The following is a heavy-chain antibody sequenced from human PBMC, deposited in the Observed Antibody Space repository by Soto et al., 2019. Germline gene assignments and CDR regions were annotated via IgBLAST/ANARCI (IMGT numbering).Heavy chain of an antibody. CDR2: ISGSGGST. V-gene: IGHV3-23*01. CDR3: AKTPRRFLGWLLSNDNWFDP. D-gene: IGHD3-3*01. J-gene: IGHJ5*02. Sequence: GGSLRLSCAASGFTFSSYAMSWVRQAPGKGLEWVSAISGSGGSTYYADSVKGRFTISRDNSKNTLYLQMNSLRAEDTAVYYCAKTPRRFLGWLLSNDNWFDPWGQGTLVTV. CDR1: GFTFSSYA.